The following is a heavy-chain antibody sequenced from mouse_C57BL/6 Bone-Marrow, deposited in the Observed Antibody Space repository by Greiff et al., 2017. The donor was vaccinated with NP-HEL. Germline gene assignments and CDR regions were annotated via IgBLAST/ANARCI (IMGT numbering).Heavy chain of an antibody. D-gene: IGHD2-10*01. CDR1: GFSLTSYG. CDR2: IWSGGST. CDR3: ALTSLPQDAMDY. Sequence: QVQLKESGPGLVQPSQSLSITCTVSGFSLTSYGVHWVRQSPGKGLEWLGVIWSGGSTDYNAAFISRLSISKDNSKSQVFFKMNSVQADDTAIYYCALTSLPQDAMDYWGHGTSVTVAS. V-gene: IGHV2-2*01. J-gene: IGHJ4*01.